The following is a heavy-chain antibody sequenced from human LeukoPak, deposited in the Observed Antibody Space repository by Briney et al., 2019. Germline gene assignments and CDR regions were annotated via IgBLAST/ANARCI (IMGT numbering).Heavy chain of an antibody. CDR1: GGTFSSYA. CDR2: IIPIFGTA. Sequence: GSSVKVSCKASGGTFSSYAISWVRQAPGQGLEWMGGIIPIFGTANYAQKFQGRVTITTDESTSTAYMELSSLRSEDTAVYYCARTSRGGGYYTVTSKPLDYWGQGTLVTVSS. J-gene: IGHJ4*02. D-gene: IGHD3-3*01. V-gene: IGHV1-69*05. CDR3: ARTSRGGGYYTVTSKPLDY.